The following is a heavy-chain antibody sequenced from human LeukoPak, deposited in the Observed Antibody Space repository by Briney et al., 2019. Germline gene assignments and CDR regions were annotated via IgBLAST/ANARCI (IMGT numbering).Heavy chain of an antibody. J-gene: IGHJ6*03. CDR3: AKGTATYYYGSGSSDYYYMDV. CDR2: IRYDGSNK. CDR1: GFTFSSYG. D-gene: IGHD3-10*01. Sequence: GSLRLSCAASGFTFSSYGMHWVRQAPGKGLEWVAFIRYDGSNKYYADSVKGRFTISRDNSKNTLYLQMNSLRAEDTAVYYCAKGTATYYYGSGSSDYYYMDVWGKGTTVTVSS. V-gene: IGHV3-30*02.